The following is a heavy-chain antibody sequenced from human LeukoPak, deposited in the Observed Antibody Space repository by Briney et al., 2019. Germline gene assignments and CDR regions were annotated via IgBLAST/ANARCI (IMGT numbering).Heavy chain of an antibody. CDR1: GYTFTSHG. CDR2: ISAYNGNT. Sequence: ASVKVSCKASGYTFTSHGISWVRQAAGQGLEWMGWISAYNGNTNYAQKFQGRVTMTTDTSTSTAYMELRSLRSDDTAVYYCARTGSGSWTFSYYFDYWGQGTLVTVSS. D-gene: IGHD6-13*01. V-gene: IGHV1-18*01. CDR3: ARTGSGSWTFSYYFDY. J-gene: IGHJ4*02.